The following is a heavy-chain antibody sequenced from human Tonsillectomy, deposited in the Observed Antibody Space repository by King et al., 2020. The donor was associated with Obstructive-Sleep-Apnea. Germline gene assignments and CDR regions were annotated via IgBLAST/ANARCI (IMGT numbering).Heavy chain of an antibody. Sequence: VQLVESGGGLVQPGGSLRLSCAASGFTLSTNAMSWVRQAPGKGLEWGSAITGSGRTTHYADSVKGRFTISRDNSKNTVWLLMNSLRVEDPAVYYCAKEGIMLPIRLWYFDLWGRGTLVTVSS. V-gene: IGHV3-23*04. CDR3: AKEGIMLPIRLWYFDL. D-gene: IGHD3-16*01. CDR1: GFTLSTNA. CDR2: ITGSGRTT. J-gene: IGHJ2*01.